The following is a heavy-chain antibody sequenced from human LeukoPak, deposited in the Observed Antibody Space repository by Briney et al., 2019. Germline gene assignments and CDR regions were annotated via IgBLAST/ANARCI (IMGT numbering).Heavy chain of an antibody. CDR2: VYYSGTT. CDR1: GGSISSSSYY. CDR3: ARAAETYYYDPFNY. J-gene: IGHJ4*02. V-gene: IGHV4-39*01. D-gene: IGHD3-22*01. Sequence: SETLSLTCTVSGGSISSSSYYWGWIRQPPGKGLEWIGSVYYSGTTYYNPSLKSRVTISEDTSKNQFSLKLSSVTAADTAVYYCARAAETYYYDPFNYWGRGTLVTVSS.